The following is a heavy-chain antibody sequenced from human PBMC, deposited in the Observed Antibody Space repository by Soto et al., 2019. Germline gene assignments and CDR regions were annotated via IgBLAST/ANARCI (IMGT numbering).Heavy chain of an antibody. J-gene: IGHJ5*02. CDR1: GFTFNSYA. Sequence: QVQLVESGGGVVQPGRSLRLSCAASGFTFNSYAMYWVRQAPGKGLDWVALISYDGRKKFYADSVKGRFTISRDDSKKTQYLEMKSLRIEDTAVYYCVKGSPHSSYNWFDPWGQGTLVTVSS. D-gene: IGHD4-4*01. V-gene: IGHV3-30*18. CDR3: VKGSPHSSYNWFDP. CDR2: ISYDGRKK.